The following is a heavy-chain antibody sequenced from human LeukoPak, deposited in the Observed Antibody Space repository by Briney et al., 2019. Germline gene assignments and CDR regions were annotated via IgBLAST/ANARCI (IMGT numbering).Heavy chain of an antibody. D-gene: IGHD2-8*01. V-gene: IGHV3-21*01. Sequence: GGSLRLSCAASGFTFSSYTMNWVPQAPGKGLEWVSAISSDSFYIYYADSVQGRFTISRDNSKNTLYLQMNSLRTDDTAVYFCAKYADYYGMDVWGQGTTVIVSS. CDR2: ISSDSFYI. J-gene: IGHJ6*02. CDR3: AKYADYYGMDV. CDR1: GFTFSSYT.